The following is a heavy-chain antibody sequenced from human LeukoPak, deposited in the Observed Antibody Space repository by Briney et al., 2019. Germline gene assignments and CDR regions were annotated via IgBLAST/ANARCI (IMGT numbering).Heavy chain of an antibody. D-gene: IGHD1-26*01. J-gene: IGHJ4*02. CDR3: ASGKIVGAKFDY. Sequence: SETLSLTCAVYGGSFSGYYWSWIRQPPGKGLEWIGEINRSGSTNYNPSLKSRVTISVDTSKNQFSLKLSSVTAADTAVYYCASGKIVGAKFDYWGQGTLVTVSP. V-gene: IGHV4-34*01. CDR1: GGSFSGYY. CDR2: INRSGST.